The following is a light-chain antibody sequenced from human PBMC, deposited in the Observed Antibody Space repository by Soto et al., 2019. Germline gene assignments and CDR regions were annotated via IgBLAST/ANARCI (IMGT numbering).Light chain of an antibody. Sequence: QCERTQAASGYGADGEGSSITCTGTSSDVGAYNYVSWYQQHPGEAPKFMIFDVSNRPSGVSNRFSGSKSGNTASLTISGLQAEDEAAYYCTSYTSSGTYAFGTVTKVTVL. CDR2: DVS. CDR1: SSDVGAYNY. CDR3: TSYTSSGTYA. V-gene: IGLV2-14*01. J-gene: IGLJ1*01.